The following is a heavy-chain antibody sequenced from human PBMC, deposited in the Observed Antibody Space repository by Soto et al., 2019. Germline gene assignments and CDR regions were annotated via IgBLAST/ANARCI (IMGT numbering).Heavy chain of an antibody. CDR3: APHVSWSGGRYQYDALAI. CDR2: VTADGGT. J-gene: IGHJ3*02. V-gene: IGHV3-23*01. CDR1: RCTVISYR. Sequence: LRLCCASCRCTVISYRITINSKTPGKGPEWVSTVTADGGTYYADSVKGRFAMSRDTSENTLYLQMNSLGAEDTAAYYCAPHVSWSGGRYQYDALAIRCQGTMV. D-gene: IGHD3-3*01.